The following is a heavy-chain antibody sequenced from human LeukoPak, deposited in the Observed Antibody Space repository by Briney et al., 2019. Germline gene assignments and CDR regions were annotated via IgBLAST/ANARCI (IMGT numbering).Heavy chain of an antibody. J-gene: IGHJ4*02. CDR1: GFTFSSYW. V-gene: IGHV3-7*01. Sequence: GGSLRLSCAASGFTFSSYWMSWVRQAPGKGLEWVANVKQDGSDKYYVDSVKGRFTISRDNAKNSLYLQMNSLRAEDTAVYHCARSGGDRVEMPTIIDYWGQGTLVTVSS. CDR3: ARSGGDRVEMPTIIDY. D-gene: IGHD5-24*01. CDR2: VKQDGSDK.